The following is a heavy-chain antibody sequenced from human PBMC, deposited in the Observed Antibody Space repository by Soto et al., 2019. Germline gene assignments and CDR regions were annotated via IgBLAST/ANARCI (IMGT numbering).Heavy chain of an antibody. D-gene: IGHD3-3*01. V-gene: IGHV1-18*01. CDR2: ISAYNGNT. CDR3: ARDGVAALFERNWFDP. CDR1: GYTFTSYG. Sequence: ASVKVSCKASGYTFTSYGISWVRQAPGQGLEWMGWISAYNGNTNYAQKLQGRVTMTTDTSTSTAYMELRSLRSDDTAVYYCARDGVAALFERNWFDPWGQGTLVTVSS. J-gene: IGHJ5*02.